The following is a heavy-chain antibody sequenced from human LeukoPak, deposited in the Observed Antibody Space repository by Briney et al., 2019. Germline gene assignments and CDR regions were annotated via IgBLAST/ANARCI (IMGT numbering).Heavy chain of an antibody. Sequence: SVKVSCKASGGTFSNYAISWVRQAPGQGLEWMGRIIPIFGTANYAQKFQGRVTITTDESTSTAYMELSSLRSEDTAVYYCASFRDGYNYFDYWGQGTLVTVSS. V-gene: IGHV1-69*05. CDR1: GGTFSNYA. CDR3: ASFRDGYNYFDY. D-gene: IGHD5-24*01. CDR2: IIPIFGTA. J-gene: IGHJ4*02.